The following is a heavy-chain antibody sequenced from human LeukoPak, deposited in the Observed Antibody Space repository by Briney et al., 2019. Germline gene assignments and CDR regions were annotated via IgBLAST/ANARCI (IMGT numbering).Heavy chain of an antibody. CDR3: ARGITMEP. CDR1: EFTFSNYV. CDR2: IRQSGDIT. V-gene: IGHV3-23*01. Sequence: GGSLRLSCAASEFTFSNYVMNWVRQAPGKGLEWVSSIRQSGDITYYADSVKGRFTISRDNSKNTLYLQMNSLRAEDTAVYYCARGITMEPWGQGTLVTVSS. J-gene: IGHJ5*02. D-gene: IGHD3-10*01.